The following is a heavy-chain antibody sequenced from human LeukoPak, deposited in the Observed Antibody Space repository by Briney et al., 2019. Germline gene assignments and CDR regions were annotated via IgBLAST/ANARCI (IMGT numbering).Heavy chain of an antibody. Sequence: SETLSLTCSVSGGSISNYNYYWGWIRQPPGKGLEYIGSIYYSGSTYYTPSLKSRVTISVDTSKNQFSLKLSSVTATDTAVYYCARHRGSSSNFDYWGQGTLVTVSS. CDR2: IYYSGST. CDR3: ARHRGSSSNFDY. CDR1: GGSISNYNYY. V-gene: IGHV4-39*01. D-gene: IGHD6-6*01. J-gene: IGHJ4*02.